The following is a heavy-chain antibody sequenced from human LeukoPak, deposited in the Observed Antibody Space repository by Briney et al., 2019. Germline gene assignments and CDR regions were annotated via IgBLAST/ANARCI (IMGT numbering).Heavy chain of an antibody. V-gene: IGHV3-48*01. CDR1: GFTFSSYS. CDR3: ASGYSVVPAAIDY. D-gene: IGHD2-2*01. CDR2: ISSSSSTI. Sequence: GGSLRLSCAASGFTFSSYSMNWVRQAPGKGLEWVSYISSSSSTIYYADSVKGRFTISRDNAKNSLYLQMNSLRAEDTAVYYCASGYSVVPAAIDYWGQGTLVTVSS. J-gene: IGHJ4*02.